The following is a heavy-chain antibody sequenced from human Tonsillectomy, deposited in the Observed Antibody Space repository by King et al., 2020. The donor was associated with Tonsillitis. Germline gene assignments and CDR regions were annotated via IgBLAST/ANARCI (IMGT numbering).Heavy chain of an antibody. D-gene: IGHD3-22*01. CDR3: ARPGGYWEGYFDN. CDR2: IDPSDSYI. V-gene: IGHV5-10-1*03. J-gene: IGHJ4*02. Sequence: QLVQSGAEVKKPGESLRISCKGSGYSFTTYWISWVRQMPGKGLEWMGRIDPSDSYINYSPSFQGHVTISADKSISTAYLQWSSLRASDTAIYYCARPGGYWEGYFDNWGQGTLVTVSA. CDR1: GYSFTTYW.